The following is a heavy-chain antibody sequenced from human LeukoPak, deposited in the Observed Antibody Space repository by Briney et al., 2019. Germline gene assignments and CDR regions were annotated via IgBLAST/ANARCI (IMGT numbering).Heavy chain of an antibody. V-gene: IGHV7-4-1*02. CDR1: GYTFTSYA. J-gene: IGHJ5*02. Sequence: ASVKVSCKTSGYTFTSYAMSWVRQAPGQGLEWMGWINTNTGNPTYAQGFTGRFVFSLDTSVNTSYLQISSLKAEDTAVYYCARWRGWQAKGRWFDPWGQGTLVTVSS. CDR2: INTNTGNP. CDR3: ARWRGWQAKGRWFDP. D-gene: IGHD5-24*01.